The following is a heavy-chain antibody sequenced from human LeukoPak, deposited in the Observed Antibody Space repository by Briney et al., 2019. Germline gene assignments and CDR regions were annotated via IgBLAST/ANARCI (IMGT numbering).Heavy chain of an antibody. D-gene: IGHD3-10*01. CDR3: ARNRYYYGSGSYGVPNWFDP. CDR1: GGSFSSGLYY. J-gene: IGHJ5*02. V-gene: IGHV4-61*02. Sequence: SETLSLTCTVSGGSFSSGLYYWTWIRQPAGKGLEWIGRIYISGSTNYNPSLKSRVSMSVDTSKNQFSLKLSYVTAADTAMYYCARNRYYYGSGSYGVPNWFDPWGQGPLVTVSS. CDR2: IYISGST.